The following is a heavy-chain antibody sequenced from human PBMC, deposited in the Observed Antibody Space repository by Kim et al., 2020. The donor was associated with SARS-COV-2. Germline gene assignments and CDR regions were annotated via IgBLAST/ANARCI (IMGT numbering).Heavy chain of an antibody. J-gene: IGHJ4*02. V-gene: IGHV3-7*03. D-gene: IGHD2-2*01. Sequence: YVDSGKGRFTNTGNNAKNSLYLQMNSLRAEDTAVYYCAKVRAGIVVGMIDYWGQGTLVTVSS. CDR3: AKVRAGIVVGMIDY.